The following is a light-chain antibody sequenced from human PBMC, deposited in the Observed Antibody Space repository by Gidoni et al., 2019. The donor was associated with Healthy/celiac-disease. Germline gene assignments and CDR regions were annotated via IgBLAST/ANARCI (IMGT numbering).Light chain of an antibody. CDR2: DAS. J-gene: IGKJ2*04. Sequence: DIQMTQSTSSLSASVGDRVTITCQASQDISNYLKWYQQKPGKAPKLLIYDASNLETGVPSRFSGSGSGTDFTFTISSLQPEDIATYYCQQYDNLPLCSFXXXTKLEIK. CDR1: QDISNY. V-gene: IGKV1-33*01. CDR3: QQYDNLPLCS.